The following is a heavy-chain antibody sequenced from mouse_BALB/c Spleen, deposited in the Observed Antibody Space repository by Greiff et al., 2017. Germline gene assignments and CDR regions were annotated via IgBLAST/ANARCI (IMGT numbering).Heavy chain of an antibody. CDR2: IWAGGST. D-gene: IGHD2-14*01. CDR3: ARVAYYRYLDY. CDR1: GFSLTSYG. V-gene: IGHV2-9*02. Sequence: VKLMESGPGLVAPSQSLSITCTVSGFSLTSYGVHWVRQPPGKGLEWLGVIWAGGSTNYNSALMSRLSISKDNSKSQVFLKMNSLQTDDTAMYYCARVAYYRYLDYWGQGTTLTVSS. J-gene: IGHJ2*01.